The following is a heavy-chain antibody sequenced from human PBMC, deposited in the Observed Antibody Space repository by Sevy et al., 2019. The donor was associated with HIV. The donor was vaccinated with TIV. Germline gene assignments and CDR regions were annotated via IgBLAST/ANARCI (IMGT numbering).Heavy chain of an antibody. J-gene: IGHJ4*02. CDR1: GGTFSSYA. Sequence: ASVKVSCKASGGTFSSYAISWVRQAPGQGLEWMGGIIPIFGAANYAQKFQGRVTITADESTSTAYMELSSLRSEDTAVYYCAISLYCSSTSCFQGTDYWGQGTLVTVSS. D-gene: IGHD2-2*01. CDR2: IIPIFGAA. CDR3: AISLYCSSTSCFQGTDY. V-gene: IGHV1-69*13.